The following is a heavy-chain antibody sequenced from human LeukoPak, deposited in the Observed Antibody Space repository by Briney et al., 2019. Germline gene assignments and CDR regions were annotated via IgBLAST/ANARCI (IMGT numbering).Heavy chain of an antibody. CDR1: GFTFSSYE. D-gene: IGHD3-22*01. J-gene: IGHJ3*02. CDR2: ISSSGSTI. Sequence: GGSLRLSCAASGFTFSSYEMNWVRQAPGKGLEWVSYISSSGSTIYYADSVKGRFTISRDNAKNSLYLQMNSLRAEDTAVYYCARRPVIVGNPRGGAFDIWGQGTMVTVSS. CDR3: ARRPVIVGNPRGGAFDI. V-gene: IGHV3-48*03.